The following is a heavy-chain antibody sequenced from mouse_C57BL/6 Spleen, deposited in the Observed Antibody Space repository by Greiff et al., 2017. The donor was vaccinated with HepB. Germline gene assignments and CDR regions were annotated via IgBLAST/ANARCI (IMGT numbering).Heavy chain of an antibody. CDR2: ISNGGGST. CDR1: GFTFSDYY. J-gene: IGHJ2*01. D-gene: IGHD1-3*01. CDR3: ARRSGNWYFDY. V-gene: IGHV5-12*01. Sequence: EVKLVESGGGLVQPGGSLKLSCAASGFTFSDYYMYWVRQTPEKRLEWVAYISNGGGSTYYPDTVKGRFTISRDNAKNTLYLQMSRLKSEDTAMYYCARRSGNWYFDYWGQGTTLTVSS.